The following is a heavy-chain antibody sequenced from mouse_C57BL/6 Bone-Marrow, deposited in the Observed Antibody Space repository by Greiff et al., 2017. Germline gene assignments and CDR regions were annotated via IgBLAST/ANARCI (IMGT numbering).Heavy chain of an antibody. D-gene: IGHD2-3*01. V-gene: IGHV5-16*01. CDR2: INYDGSST. CDR1: GFTFSDYY. Sequence: EVKLVESEGGLVQPGSSMKLSCTASGFTFSDYYMAWVRPVPEKGLEWVANINYDGSSTYYLDSLKSRFIISRDNAKNLLYLQMSSLKSEDTATYYCARDRGDGYYAMDYWGQGTSGTVSS. J-gene: IGHJ4*01. CDR3: ARDRGDGYYAMDY.